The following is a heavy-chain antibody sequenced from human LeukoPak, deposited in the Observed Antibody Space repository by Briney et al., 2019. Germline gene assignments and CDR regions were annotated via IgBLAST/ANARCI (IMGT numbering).Heavy chain of an antibody. CDR2: IRSKANSYAT. CDR3: TSRDCSSTSCYRDPTYYYYMDV. V-gene: IGHV3-73*01. CDR1: GFTFSGSA. J-gene: IGHJ6*03. Sequence: GESLKLSXAASGFTFSGSAMHWVRQASGKGLEWVGRIRSKANSYATAYAASVKGRFTISRDDAKNTAYLQMNSLKTEDTAVYYCTSRDCSSTSCYRDPTYYYYMDVWGKGTTVTVSS. D-gene: IGHD2-2*01.